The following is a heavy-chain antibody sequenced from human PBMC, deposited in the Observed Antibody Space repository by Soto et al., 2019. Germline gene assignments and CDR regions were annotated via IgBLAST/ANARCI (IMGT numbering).Heavy chain of an antibody. CDR1: GGSISSYY. J-gene: IGHJ6*03. D-gene: IGHD6-19*01. Sequence: SETLSLTCTVSGGSISSYYWSWIRQPPGKGLEWIGYIYYSGSTNYNPSLKSRVTISVDTSKNQFSLKLSSVTAADTAVYYCARGRIAVADYYYYYYMDVWGKGTTVTVSS. CDR3: ARGRIAVADYYYYYYMDV. V-gene: IGHV4-59*01. CDR2: IYYSGST.